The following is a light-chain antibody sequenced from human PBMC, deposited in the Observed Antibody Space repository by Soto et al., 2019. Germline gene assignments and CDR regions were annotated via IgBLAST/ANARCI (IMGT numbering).Light chain of an antibody. J-gene: IGKJ4*01. CDR2: GAS. CDR1: QTVNNNY. V-gene: IGKV3-20*01. CDR3: QQYGSSPLT. Sequence: ELVLTQPPGTLSLSPGERATLSCRASQTVNNNYLAWYQQIPAPAPRLLISGASGRATGTPDRFSGSASGTDFTLTISRLEPEDFAVYYCQQYGSSPLTVGGGTKVDIK.